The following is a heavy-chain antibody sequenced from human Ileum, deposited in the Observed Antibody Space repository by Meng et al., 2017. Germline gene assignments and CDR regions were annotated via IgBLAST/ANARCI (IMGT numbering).Heavy chain of an antibody. Sequence: LDPWGAFMLKPSGPLSLTCDVLGGSFNDYDRSWVRQYLGKGLEWIGQIHHSGRTNYKSSLERRVTISVDTSKSQFSLKLTSVTAADTAMYYCVRGPARETHDFNYWGQGALVTVSS. J-gene: IGHJ4*02. V-gene: IGHV4-34*01. D-gene: IGHD1-26*01. CDR1: GGSFNDYD. CDR3: VRGPARETHDFNY. CDR2: IHHSGRT.